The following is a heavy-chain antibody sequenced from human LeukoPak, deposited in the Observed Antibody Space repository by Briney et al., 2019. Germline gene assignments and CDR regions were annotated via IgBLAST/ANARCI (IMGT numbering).Heavy chain of an antibody. Sequence: SGGSLRLSCAASGFTFDDYAMHWVRQAPGKGLEWVSGISWNSGSIGYADSVKGRFTISRDNAKNSLYLQMNSLRAEDTALYYCAKDGDYANARYFDYWGQGTLVTVSS. CDR1: GFTFDDYA. J-gene: IGHJ4*02. CDR2: ISWNSGSI. V-gene: IGHV3-9*01. D-gene: IGHD4-17*01. CDR3: AKDGDYANARYFDY.